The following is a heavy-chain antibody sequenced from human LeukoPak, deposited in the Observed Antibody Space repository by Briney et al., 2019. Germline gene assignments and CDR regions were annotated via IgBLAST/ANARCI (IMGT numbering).Heavy chain of an antibody. CDR3: ARGTETYYYDSSGQASVY. J-gene: IGHJ4*02. CDR2: ISAYNGNT. Sequence: ASVKVSCKASGGTFSSYAISWVRQAPGQGLEWMGWISAYNGNTNYAQKLQGRVTMTTDTSTSTAYMELRSLRSDDTAVYYCARGTETYYYDSSGQASVYWGQGTLVTVSS. V-gene: IGHV1-18*01. CDR1: GGTFSSYA. D-gene: IGHD3-22*01.